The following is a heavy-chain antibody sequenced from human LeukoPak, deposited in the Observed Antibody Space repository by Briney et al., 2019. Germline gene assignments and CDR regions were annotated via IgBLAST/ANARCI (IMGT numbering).Heavy chain of an antibody. V-gene: IGHV3-21*01. D-gene: IGHD6-13*01. CDR3: AVGYSSSWYGGNWFDP. Sequence: PGGSLRLSCAASGFTFSSYSMNWVRQAPGKGLEWVSSISSSSSYIYYADSVKGRFTISRDNAKNSLYLQMNSLRAEDTAVYYCAVGYSSSWYGGNWFDPWGQGTLVTVSS. CDR1: GFTFSSYS. CDR2: ISSSSSYI. J-gene: IGHJ5*02.